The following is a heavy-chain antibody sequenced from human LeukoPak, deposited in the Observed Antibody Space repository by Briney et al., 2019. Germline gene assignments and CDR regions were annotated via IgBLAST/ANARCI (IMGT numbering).Heavy chain of an antibody. CDR1: GGSVSSGSYY. Sequence: SETLSLTCTVSGGSVSSGSYYWSWIQQPPGKGLEWIGYIYYSGSTNYNPSLKSRVTISVDTSKNQFSLKLSSVTAADTAVYYCAREDTAMGIDYWGQGTLVTVSS. D-gene: IGHD5-18*01. CDR2: IYYSGST. V-gene: IGHV4-61*01. J-gene: IGHJ4*02. CDR3: AREDTAMGIDY.